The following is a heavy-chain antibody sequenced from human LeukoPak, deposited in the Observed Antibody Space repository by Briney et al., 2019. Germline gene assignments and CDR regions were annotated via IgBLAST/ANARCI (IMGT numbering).Heavy chain of an antibody. CDR1: GFTFSTFA. CDR2: SGTSGGI. V-gene: IGHV3-23*01. D-gene: IGHD5/OR15-5a*01. Sequence: PGGSLRLSCAASGFTFSTFAMSWVRQAPGKGLEWVSASGTSGGIYYADSVKGRFTISRDNSKNTLYLQMDSLRVEDTAVYYCAIGSAQTPRVYDYWGQGTLVTVSS. CDR3: AIGSAQTPRVYDY. J-gene: IGHJ4*02.